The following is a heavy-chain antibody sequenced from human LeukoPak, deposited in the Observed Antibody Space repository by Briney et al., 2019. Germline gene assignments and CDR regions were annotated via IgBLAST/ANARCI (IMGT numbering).Heavy chain of an antibody. CDR2: IYPGDSDT. Sequence: GESLKISCKDSGYSFTSYWIGWVRQMPGKGLEWMGIIYPGDSDTRYSPSSQSQVTISADKSISTAYLQWTSLKASDTAMYYCARPSRVGALNFDYWGQGTLVTVSS. J-gene: IGHJ4*02. D-gene: IGHD1-26*01. CDR1: GYSFTSYW. CDR3: ARPSRVGALNFDY. V-gene: IGHV5-51*01.